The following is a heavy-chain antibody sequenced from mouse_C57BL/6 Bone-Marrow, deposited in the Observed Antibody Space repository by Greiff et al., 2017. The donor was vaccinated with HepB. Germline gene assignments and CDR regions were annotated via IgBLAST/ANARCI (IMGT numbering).Heavy chain of an antibody. D-gene: IGHD2-5*01. CDR2: IYPRSGNT. V-gene: IGHV1-81*01. CDR1: GYTFTSYG. Sequence: QVQLKESGAELARPGASVKLSCKASGYTFTSYGISWVKQRPGQGLEWIGEIYPRSGNTYYNEKFKGKATLTADKSSSTAYMELRSLTSEDSAVYFCASLYSNYVGLAYWGQGTLVTVSA. CDR3: ASLYSNYVGLAY. J-gene: IGHJ3*01.